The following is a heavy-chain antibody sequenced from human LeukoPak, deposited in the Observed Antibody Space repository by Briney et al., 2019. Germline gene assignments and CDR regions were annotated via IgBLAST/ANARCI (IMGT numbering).Heavy chain of an antibody. D-gene: IGHD3-3*01. Sequence: SVKFSCKASGGTFSSYAISGVRHAPGQGLGWMGRIIPILGIANYAQKFQGRVTITADKSTSTACMELTRLRSKAPAVYYCARSDFWSGYGTPEYSYRSDVWGHGTTVTVSS. J-gene: IGHJ6*02. CDR2: IIPILGIA. CDR3: ARSDFWSGYGTPEYSYRSDV. CDR1: GGTFSSYA. V-gene: IGHV1-69*04.